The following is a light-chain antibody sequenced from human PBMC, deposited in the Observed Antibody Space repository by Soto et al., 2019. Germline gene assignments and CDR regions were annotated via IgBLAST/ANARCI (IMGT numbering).Light chain of an antibody. J-gene: IGKJ1*01. V-gene: IGKV3-15*01. CDR3: QLYNNWPRT. Sequence: EIVLTPSPSALSVSTGERATLSCRASQSVSSNLAWYQQKPGQAPRLLIYGASTRATGIPARFSGSGSGTEFTLTISSLQSEDFAVYYCQLYNNWPRTFGQGTKVDIK. CDR1: QSVSSN. CDR2: GAS.